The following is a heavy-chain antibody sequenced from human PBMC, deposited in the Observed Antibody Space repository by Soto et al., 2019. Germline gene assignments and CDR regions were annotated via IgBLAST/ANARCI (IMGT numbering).Heavy chain of an antibody. J-gene: IGHJ6*02. CDR2: INAGNGNT. CDR1: GYTFTSYA. V-gene: IGHV1-3*01. Sequence: ASVKVSCKASGYTFTSYAMHWVRQAPGQRLEWMGWINAGNGNTKYSQKFQGRVTITRDTSASTAYMELSSLGSEDTAVYYCARAPGGRDGMDVWGQGTTVTVSS. D-gene: IGHD1-26*01. CDR3: ARAPGGRDGMDV.